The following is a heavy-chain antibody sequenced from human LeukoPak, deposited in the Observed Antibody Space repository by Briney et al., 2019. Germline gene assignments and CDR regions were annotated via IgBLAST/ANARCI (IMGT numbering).Heavy chain of an antibody. V-gene: IGHV3-23*01. CDR1: GFTFSSYA. J-gene: IGHJ4*02. Sequence: GGSLRLSCAASGFTFSSYAMSWVRQAPGKGLEWVSAISASGGATYYADSVKGRFTISRDNSKNTLYLQMNSLRAEDTAIYYCAKEDEGRGYSYGAFDCWGQGTLVTVSS. D-gene: IGHD5-18*01. CDR3: AKEDEGRGYSYGAFDC. CDR2: ISASGGAT.